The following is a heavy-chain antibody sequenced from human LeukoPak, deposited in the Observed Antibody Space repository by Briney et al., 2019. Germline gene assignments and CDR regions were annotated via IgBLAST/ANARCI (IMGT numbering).Heavy chain of an antibody. V-gene: IGHV1-2*02. D-gene: IGHD6-6*01. CDR1: GYTFTSYA. Sequence: GASVKVSCKASGYTFTSYAMNWVRQAPGQGLEWMGWINPNSGGTNYAQKFQGRVTMTRDTSISTAYMELSRLRSDDTAVYYCARGGAARPAYYYYMDVWGKGTTVTVSS. CDR3: ARGGAARPAYYYYMDV. CDR2: INPNSGGT. J-gene: IGHJ6*03.